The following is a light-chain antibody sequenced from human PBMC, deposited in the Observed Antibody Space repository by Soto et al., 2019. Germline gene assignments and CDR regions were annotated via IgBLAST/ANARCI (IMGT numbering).Light chain of an antibody. CDR3: QSYDRSNQI. CDR2: EDN. J-gene: IGLJ2*01. CDR1: SGSIASNY. V-gene: IGLV6-57*04. Sequence: LTQSHSVSESPGKTVTISCTRSSGSIASNYVQWYQQRPGSAPTIVIYEDNQRPSGVPDRFSGSIDSSSNSASLTISGLKTEDEADYYCQSYDRSNQIFGGGTKLTVL.